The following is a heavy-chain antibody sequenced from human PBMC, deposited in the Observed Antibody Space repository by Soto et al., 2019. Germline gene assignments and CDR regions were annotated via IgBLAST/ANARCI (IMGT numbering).Heavy chain of an antibody. CDR2: IYYNGNT. J-gene: IGHJ4*02. D-gene: IGHD3-10*01. CDR1: GASISSYY. CDR3: ARHRGPTGPNY. Sequence: SETLSLTCTVSGASISSYYWSWIRQPPGKGLEWIGYIYYNGNTYHNPSLKSRVTISVDTSKNQLSLNLRSVTAADTAVYYCARHRGPTGPNYWGQGTLVTVSS. V-gene: IGHV4-59*08.